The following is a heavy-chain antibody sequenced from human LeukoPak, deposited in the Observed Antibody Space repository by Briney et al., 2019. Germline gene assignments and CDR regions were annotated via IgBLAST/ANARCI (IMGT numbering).Heavy chain of an antibody. Sequence: LETLSLTCTVSGGSINISYWSWIRQPPGKGLEWIGYIYHKGSTNYNPSLKSRVTVSVDTSKNQFSLRVTSVTAADTAVYYCARSGIFSGYDAFDVWGQGTMVTVSS. V-gene: IGHV4-59*08. D-gene: IGHD3-9*01. CDR1: GGSINISY. CDR2: IYHKGST. J-gene: IGHJ3*01. CDR3: ARSGIFSGYDAFDV.